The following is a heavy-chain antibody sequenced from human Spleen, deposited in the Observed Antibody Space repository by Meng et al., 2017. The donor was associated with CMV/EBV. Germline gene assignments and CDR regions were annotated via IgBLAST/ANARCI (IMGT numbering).Heavy chain of an antibody. CDR3: ARAEHDFWSGYYYNY. V-gene: IGHV1-2*02. CDR2: INPNSGGT. Sequence: QVRLVQSGAGVKKPGASVKVSCKASGYTFTSYGISWVRQAPGQGLEWMGWINPNSGGTNYAQKFQGRVTMTRDTSISTAYMELSRLRSDDTAVYYCARAEHDFWSGYYYNYWGQGTLVTVSS. CDR1: GYTFTSYG. D-gene: IGHD3-3*01. J-gene: IGHJ4*02.